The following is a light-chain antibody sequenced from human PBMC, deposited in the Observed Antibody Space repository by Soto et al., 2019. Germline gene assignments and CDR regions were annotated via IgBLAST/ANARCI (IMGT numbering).Light chain of an antibody. CDR1: QSVTSTY. J-gene: IGKJ5*01. CDR2: GAS. CDR3: QQRNNWPPSIT. Sequence: EIVLTQSPATLSLSPGERATLSCRASQSVTSTYLAWYQQKPGQAPRLLIFGASNRVTGIPARFSGSGSGTDFTLTISSLEPEDFALYYCQQRNNWPPSITFGQGTRLEIK. V-gene: IGKV3-11*01.